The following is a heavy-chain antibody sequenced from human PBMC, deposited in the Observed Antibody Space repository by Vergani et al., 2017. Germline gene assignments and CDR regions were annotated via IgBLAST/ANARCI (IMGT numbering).Heavy chain of an antibody. D-gene: IGHD6-13*01. V-gene: IGHV3-49*04. CDR2: VRKKEDGGTP. CDR3: AKALIGSSWSNFDY. J-gene: IGHJ4*02. Sequence: EVQLVESGGGLEQPGRSLRLSCRASGFTFTDYGISWVRQAPGKGLEWVGFVRKKEDGGTPEHAASVTGRVTISRDDSKAIAYLQMNSLKTEDTAVYYCAKALIGSSWSNFDYWGQGTLVTVSS. CDR1: GFTFTDYG.